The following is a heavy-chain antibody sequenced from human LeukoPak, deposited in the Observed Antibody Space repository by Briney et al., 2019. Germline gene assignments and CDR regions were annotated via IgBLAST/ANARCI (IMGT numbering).Heavy chain of an antibody. CDR3: AKESGKFDY. J-gene: IGHJ4*02. CDR2: ISADGGST. CDR1: GFTFSSFA. V-gene: IGHV3-43*02. Sequence: GGSLRLSCAASGFTFSSFAMHWVRQAPGKDLEWVSLISADGGSTFSADSVKGRFSISRDNSKNSLYLQMNSLRSEDTAMYYCAKESGKFDYWGQGTLVAVSS.